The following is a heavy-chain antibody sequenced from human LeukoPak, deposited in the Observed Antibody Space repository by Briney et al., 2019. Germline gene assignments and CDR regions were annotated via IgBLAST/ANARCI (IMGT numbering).Heavy chain of an antibody. CDR3: ARDGASGRNFDWLLDT. V-gene: IGHV3-30*03. Sequence: GGPLRLSCAASGFTLSAYAMHWVRQAPGKGLEWVAVISYDGSNKYYADFVKGRFTVSRDDSKHTLYLQMNSLRPEDTAVYYCARDGASGRNFDWLLDTWGQGTLVIVSS. J-gene: IGHJ4*02. CDR2: ISYDGSNK. D-gene: IGHD3-9*01. CDR1: GFTLSAYA.